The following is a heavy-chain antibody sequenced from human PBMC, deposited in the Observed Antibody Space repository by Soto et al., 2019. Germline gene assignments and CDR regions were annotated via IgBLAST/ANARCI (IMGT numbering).Heavy chain of an antibody. CDR1: GFTFSTYA. CDR2: ISASGHKT. Sequence: EVELLESGGNGVQPGGSLRLSCAASGFTFSTYAMHWVRQAPGEGLEWVSAISASGHKTYYAKSVKGRFTISRDNSKNTLYLQMPNLRADDTAVYYCAKEMIASTVADFFDYWGQGTLVTVSS. J-gene: IGHJ4*02. V-gene: IGHV3-23*01. CDR3: AKEMIASTVADFFDY. D-gene: IGHD6-19*01.